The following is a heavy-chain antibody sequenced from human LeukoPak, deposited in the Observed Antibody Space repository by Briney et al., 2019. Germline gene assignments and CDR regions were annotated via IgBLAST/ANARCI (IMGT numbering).Heavy chain of an antibody. CDR2: INSDGSIT. CDR1: GFTISNYW. CDR3: ATLLPGV. V-gene: IGHV3-74*01. D-gene: IGHD1-26*01. Sequence: PPGGSLRLSCVASGFTISNYWMHWVRHAPGKGLVWVSRINSDGSITTYADSVKGRFTISRDNAKNTMYLQMNSLRDEDTAVYYCATLLPGVWGQGTLVTVSP. J-gene: IGHJ4*02.